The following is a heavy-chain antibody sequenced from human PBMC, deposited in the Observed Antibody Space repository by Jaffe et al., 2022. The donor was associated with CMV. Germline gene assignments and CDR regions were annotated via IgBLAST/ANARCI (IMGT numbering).Heavy chain of an antibody. J-gene: IGHJ6*03. D-gene: IGHD1-20*01. CDR2: IYPGDSDT. V-gene: IGHV5-51*01. CDR1: GYSFTTYW. Sequence: QLVQSGAEVKKPGESLRISCKVSGYSFTTYWLAWVRQVPGKGLEWVGIIYPGDSDTRYSPSFEGQVTISADNSITTAYLQWSSLEASDSAMYYCARFQYNWFLSYYYYYMDVWGEGTTVTVSS. CDR3: ARFQYNWFLSYYYYYMDV.